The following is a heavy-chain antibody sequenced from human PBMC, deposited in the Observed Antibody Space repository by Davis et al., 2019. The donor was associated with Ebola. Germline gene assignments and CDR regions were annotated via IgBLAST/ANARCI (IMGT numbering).Heavy chain of an antibody. CDR2: IMPIFGTA. CDR3: ARLYGSGTTIDY. D-gene: IGHD3-10*01. CDR1: GGTLSSNA. J-gene: IGHJ4*02. V-gene: IGHV1-69*13. Sequence: AASVKVSCKASGGTLSSNAISWVRQAPGQGLEWIGGIMPIFGTANYAQKLQGRVTITADESTTTAYMEMSRLTAEDTAVYYCARLYGSGTTIDYWGQGTLVTVSS.